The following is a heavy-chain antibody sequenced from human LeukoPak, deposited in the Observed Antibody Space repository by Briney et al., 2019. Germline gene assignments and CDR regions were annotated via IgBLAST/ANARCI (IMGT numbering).Heavy chain of an antibody. D-gene: IGHD5-12*01. Sequence: GSSVKVSCKASGGTFSSYAISWVRQAPGQGLEWMGGIIPIFGTANYAQKFQGRVTITADESTSTAYMELCSLRSEDTAVYYCARRKERGYSGYDSPFDYWGQGTLVTVSS. CDR2: IIPIFGTA. V-gene: IGHV1-69*01. J-gene: IGHJ4*02. CDR3: ARRKERGYSGYDSPFDY. CDR1: GGTFSSYA.